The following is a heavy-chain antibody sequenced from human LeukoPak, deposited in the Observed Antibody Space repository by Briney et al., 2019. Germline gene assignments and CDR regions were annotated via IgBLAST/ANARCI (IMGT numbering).Heavy chain of an antibody. CDR1: GFTVSSNY. Sequence: GGSLRLSCAASGFTVSSNYMNWVRQAPGKRLEWVSVLFGGGTAFYADSVTGRFTVSRDNSKNTLYLQMNSLRGEDTAVYYCAKDIFLEWSHDAFDIWGQGTMVTVSS. D-gene: IGHD3-3*01. J-gene: IGHJ3*02. V-gene: IGHV3-66*02. CDR2: LFGGGTA. CDR3: AKDIFLEWSHDAFDI.